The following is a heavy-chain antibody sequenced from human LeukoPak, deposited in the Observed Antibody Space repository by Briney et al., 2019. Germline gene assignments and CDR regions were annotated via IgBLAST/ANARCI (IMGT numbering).Heavy chain of an antibody. CDR1: GYTFTSYD. D-gene: IGHD3-10*01. Sequence: ASVKVSCKASGYTFTSYDINWVRQATGQGLEWMGWMNPNSGNTGYAQKFQGRVTMTRNTSISTAYMELSSLRSEDTAVYYCAREGLLWFGELGYYYYYYGMDVWGQGTTVTVSS. J-gene: IGHJ6*02. CDR2: MNPNSGNT. CDR3: AREGLLWFGELGYYYYYYGMDV. V-gene: IGHV1-8*01.